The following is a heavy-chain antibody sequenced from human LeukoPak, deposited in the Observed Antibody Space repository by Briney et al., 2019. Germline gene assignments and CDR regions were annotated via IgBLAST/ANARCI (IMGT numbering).Heavy chain of an antibody. V-gene: IGHV4-39*01. CDR3: ARHSGGNSGNYYIGTNWFDP. Sequence: PSETLSLTSTVSGDSISTSNYYWGWIRQSPGKELEWIASVYRSGSTYYNPSLKSRVTLSVDTSQNHFSLNLTSVTAADTAVYFCARHSGGNSGNYYIGTNWFDPWGQGTLVTVSS. CDR2: VYRSGST. CDR1: GDSISTSNYY. J-gene: IGHJ5*02. D-gene: IGHD3-10*01.